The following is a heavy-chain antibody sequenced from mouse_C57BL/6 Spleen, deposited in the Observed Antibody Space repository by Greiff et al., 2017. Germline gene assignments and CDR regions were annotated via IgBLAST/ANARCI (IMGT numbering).Heavy chain of an antibody. V-gene: IGHV1-82*01. CDR3: ARDYYGISYVDY. D-gene: IGHD1-1*01. Sequence: QVQLQQSGPELVKPGASVKISCKASGYAFSSSWMNWVKQRPGKGLEWIGRIYPGDGDTNYNGKFKGKATLTADKSSSTAYMQLSSLTSEDSAVYFCARDYYGISYVDYWGQGTTLTVSS. CDR2: IYPGDGDT. CDR1: GYAFSSSW. J-gene: IGHJ2*01.